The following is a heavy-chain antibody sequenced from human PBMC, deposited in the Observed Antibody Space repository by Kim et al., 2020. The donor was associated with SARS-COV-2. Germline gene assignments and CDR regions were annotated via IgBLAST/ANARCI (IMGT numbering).Heavy chain of an antibody. CDR1: GGSISSSSYY. J-gene: IGHJ6*02. Sequence: SETLSLTCTVSGGSISSSSYYWGWIRQPPGKGLEWIGSIYYSGSTYYNPSLKSRVTISVDTSKNQFSLKLSSVTAADTAVYYCARVVNSSWYYYYGMDVWGQGTTVTVSS. D-gene: IGHD6-13*01. CDR3: ARVVNSSWYYYYGMDV. V-gene: IGHV4-39*07. CDR2: IYYSGST.